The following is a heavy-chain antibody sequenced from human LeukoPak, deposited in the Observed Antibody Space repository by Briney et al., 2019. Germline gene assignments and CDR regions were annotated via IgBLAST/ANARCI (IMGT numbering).Heavy chain of an antibody. Sequence: GESLKFSCKGSGYSFTSYWIGWVRQMPGKGLEWMGIIYPGDSDTRYSPSFQGQVTISADKSISTAYLQWSSLKASDTAMYYRASQVGLYCGGDCSGIDIWGQGTMVTVSS. V-gene: IGHV5-51*01. J-gene: IGHJ3*02. CDR1: GYSFTSYW. CDR3: ASQVGLYCGGDCSGIDI. D-gene: IGHD2-21*02. CDR2: IYPGDSDT.